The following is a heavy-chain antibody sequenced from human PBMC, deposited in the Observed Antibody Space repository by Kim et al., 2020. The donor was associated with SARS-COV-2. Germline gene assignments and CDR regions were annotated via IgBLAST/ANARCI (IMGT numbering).Heavy chain of an antibody. J-gene: IGHJ4*02. D-gene: IGHD1-1*01. V-gene: IGHV3-15*01. CDR1: GFTFRNAW. CDR2: IKSEADGGTT. Sequence: GGSLRLSCAASGFTFRNAWMSWVRQAPGKGLEWVGRIKSEADGGTTDYAAPVRGRFAISRDDSQNTLFLQMNSLLTEDTAVYYCTTHGDWNAEHWGQGTLVNVSS. CDR3: TTHGDWNAEH.